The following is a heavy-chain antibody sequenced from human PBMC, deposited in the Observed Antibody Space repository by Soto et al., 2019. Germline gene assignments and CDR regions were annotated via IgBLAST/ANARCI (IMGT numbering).Heavy chain of an antibody. D-gene: IGHD3-3*01. CDR2: IYSGGST. V-gene: IGHV3-53*01. Sequence: GGSLRLSCAASGFTVSSNYMSWVRQAPGKGLEWVSVIYSGGSTYYADSVKGRFTISRDNSKNTLYLQMNSLRAEDTAVYYCARNPTMFGVVTGFDCWGQGTLVTVSS. J-gene: IGHJ4*02. CDR3: ARNPTMFGVVTGFDC. CDR1: GFTVSSNY.